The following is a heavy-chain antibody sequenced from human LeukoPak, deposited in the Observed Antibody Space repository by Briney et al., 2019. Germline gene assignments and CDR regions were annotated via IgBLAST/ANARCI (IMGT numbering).Heavy chain of an antibody. CDR1: GGTFSIYA. V-gene: IGHV1-69*13. CDR2: IIPIFGTA. D-gene: IGHD2-15*01. J-gene: IGHJ3*02. Sequence: ASVNVSCKASGGTFSIYAISWVRQAPGQGLEWMGGIIPIFGTANYAQKFQGRVTITADESTSTAYMELSSLRSEDTAVYYCATDVGRRRFDIWGQGTMVTVSS. CDR3: ATDVGRRRFDI.